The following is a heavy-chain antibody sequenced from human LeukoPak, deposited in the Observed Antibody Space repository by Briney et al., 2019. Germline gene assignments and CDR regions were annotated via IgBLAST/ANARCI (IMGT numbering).Heavy chain of an antibody. V-gene: IGHV4-34*01. J-gene: IGHJ5*02. CDR2: INHSGST. CDR3: ARGGVQWNWFDP. CDR1: GGSFSGYY. D-gene: IGHD6-19*01. Sequence: PSETLSLTCAVYGGSFSGYYWSWIRQPPGKGLEWIGEINHSGSTNYNPSPKSRVTISVDTSKNQFSLKLSSVTAADTAVYYCARGGVQWNWFDPWGQGTLVTVSS.